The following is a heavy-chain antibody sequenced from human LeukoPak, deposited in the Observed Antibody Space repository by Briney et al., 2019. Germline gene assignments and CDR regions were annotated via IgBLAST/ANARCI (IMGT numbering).Heavy chain of an antibody. CDR2: IYHSGST. V-gene: IGHV4-38-2*01. D-gene: IGHD3-22*01. J-gene: IGHJ4*02. Sequence: SETLSLTXAVTGNSINSAYYWGWIRQPPGKGLEWIGSIYHSGSTYYNPSLKSRVTISVETSKNSFSLKLSSVTATDTAVYYCAGQHDTNGYYFYWGQGTLVTVSS. CDR1: GNSINSAYY. CDR3: AGQHDTNGYYFY.